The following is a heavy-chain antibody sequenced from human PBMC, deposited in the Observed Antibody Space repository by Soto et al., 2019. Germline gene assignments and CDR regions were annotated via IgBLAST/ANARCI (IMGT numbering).Heavy chain of an antibody. CDR3: GRDPDSSGHDPGWFDP. Sequence: SVKVSCKASGGTFSSYAISWVRQAPGQGLEWMGGIIPIFGTANYAQKFQGRVTITADESTSTAYMELSSLRSEDTAVYYCGRDPDSSGHDPGWFDPWGQGTLVTVSS. V-gene: IGHV1-69*13. D-gene: IGHD3-22*01. CDR2: IIPIFGTA. CDR1: GGTFSSYA. J-gene: IGHJ5*02.